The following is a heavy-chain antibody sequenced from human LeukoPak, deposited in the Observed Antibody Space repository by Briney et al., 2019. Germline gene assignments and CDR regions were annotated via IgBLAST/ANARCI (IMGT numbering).Heavy chain of an antibody. CDR1: GFTFSSYS. CDR2: ISSSSSTI. CDR3: ARGDWWGDYASGYVDY. D-gene: IGHD4-17*01. J-gene: IGHJ4*02. Sequence: GGSLRLSCAASGFTFSSYSMNWVRQAPGKGLEWVSYISSSSSTIYYADSVKGRFTISRDNAKNSLYLQMNSLRAEDTAVYYCARGDWWGDYASGYVDYWGQGTLVTVSS. V-gene: IGHV3-48*01.